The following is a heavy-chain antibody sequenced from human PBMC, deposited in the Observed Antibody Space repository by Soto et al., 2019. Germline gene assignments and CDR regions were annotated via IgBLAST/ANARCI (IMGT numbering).Heavy chain of an antibody. CDR1: GGTFSSYA. Sequence: GASVKVSCKASGGTFSSYAISWVRQAPGQGLEWMGGIIPIFGTANYAQKFQGRVTITADESTSTAYMELSSLRSEDTAVYYCARVTYYYDSSVRWALDYWGQGTLVTV. CDR2: IIPIFGTA. J-gene: IGHJ4*02. CDR3: ARVTYYYDSSVRWALDY. D-gene: IGHD3-22*01. V-gene: IGHV1-69*13.